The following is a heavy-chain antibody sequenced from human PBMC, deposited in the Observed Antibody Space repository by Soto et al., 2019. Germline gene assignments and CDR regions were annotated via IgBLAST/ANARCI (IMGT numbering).Heavy chain of an antibody. CDR3: AKETSGWLAPKKYYYYGMDV. CDR2: ISGSGGST. V-gene: IGHV3-23*01. CDR1: GFTFSSYA. J-gene: IGHJ6*02. Sequence: GGSLRLSXAASGFTFSSYAMSWVRQAPGKGLEWVSAISGSGGSTYYADSVKGRFTISRNNSKNTLYLQMNSLRAEDTAVYYCAKETSGWLAPKKYYYYGMDVWGQGTTVTVSS. D-gene: IGHD6-19*01.